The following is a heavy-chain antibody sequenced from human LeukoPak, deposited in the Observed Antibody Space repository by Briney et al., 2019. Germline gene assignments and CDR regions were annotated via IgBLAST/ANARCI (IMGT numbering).Heavy chain of an antibody. CDR3: TSQGVVGATNY. Sequence: GGSLRLSCAASGFTSSGSAMHWVRQASGKGLEWVGRIRSKANSYATAYAASVKGRFTISRDDSKNTAYLQMNSLKTEDTAVYYCTSQGVVGATNYWGQGTLVTVSS. CDR2: IRSKANSYAT. CDR1: GFTSSGSA. V-gene: IGHV3-73*01. D-gene: IGHD1-26*01. J-gene: IGHJ4*02.